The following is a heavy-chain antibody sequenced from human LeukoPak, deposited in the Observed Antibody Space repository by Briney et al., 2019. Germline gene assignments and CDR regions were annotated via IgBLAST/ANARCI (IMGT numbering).Heavy chain of an antibody. J-gene: IGHJ2*01. CDR1: GGSISSSNYY. V-gene: IGHV4-39*07. Sequence: SETLSLTCTVSGGSISSSNYYWGWIRQPPGKGLEWIGSLYYDGNTYYNPSLKSRVTMSVDTSKDQFSLQLSSVTAADTAVYYCASRITLAGLNWYFDLWGRGTLLTVSS. CDR2: LYYDGNT. CDR3: ASRITLAGLNWYFDL. D-gene: IGHD6-19*01.